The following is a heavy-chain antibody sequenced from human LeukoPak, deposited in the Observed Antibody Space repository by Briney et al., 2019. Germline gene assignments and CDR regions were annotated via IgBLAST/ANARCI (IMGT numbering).Heavy chain of an antibody. Sequence: ASVTVSCKASGYTFTGYYMHWVRQAPAQGLEWMGWINPNSGGTNYAQKFQGRVTMTRDTSISTAYMELSRLRSDDTAVYYCARFALQWLARDYWGQGTLVTVSS. V-gene: IGHV1-2*02. D-gene: IGHD6-19*01. CDR1: GYTFTGYY. CDR2: INPNSGGT. J-gene: IGHJ4*02. CDR3: ARFALQWLARDY.